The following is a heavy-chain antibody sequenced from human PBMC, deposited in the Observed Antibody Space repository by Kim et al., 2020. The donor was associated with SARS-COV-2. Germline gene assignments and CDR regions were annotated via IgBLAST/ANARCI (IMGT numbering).Heavy chain of an antibody. D-gene: IGHD6-19*01. CDR2: IYYSGST. CDR1: GGSISSSSYY. Sequence: SETLSLTCTVSGGSISSSSYYWGWIRQPPGKGLEWIGSIYYSGSTYYNPSLKSRVTISVDTSKNQFSLKLSSVTAADTAVYYCARRRGIAVAGSKPFDYWGQGTLVTVSS. CDR3: ARRRGIAVAGSKPFDY. J-gene: IGHJ4*02. V-gene: IGHV4-39*01.